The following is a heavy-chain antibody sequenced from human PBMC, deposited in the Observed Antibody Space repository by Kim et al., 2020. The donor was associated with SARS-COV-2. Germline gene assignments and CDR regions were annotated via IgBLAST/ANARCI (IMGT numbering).Heavy chain of an antibody. CDR1: GFTFSSYA. CDR2: ISGSGGST. D-gene: IGHD3-3*01. V-gene: IGHV3-23*01. CDR3: AKGRNVLRFLEWLLPFDY. Sequence: GGSLRLSCAASGFTFSSYAMSWVRQAPGKGLEWVSAISGSGGSTYYADSVKGRFTISRDISKNTLYLQMNSLRAEDTAVYYCAKGRNVLRFLEWLLPFDYWGQGTLVTVSS. J-gene: IGHJ4*02.